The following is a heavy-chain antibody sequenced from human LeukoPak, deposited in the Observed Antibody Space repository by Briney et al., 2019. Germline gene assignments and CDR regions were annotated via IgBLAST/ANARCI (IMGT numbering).Heavy chain of an antibody. Sequence: KPGGSLRLSCAASGFTFSEYYMSWIRQAPGKGLEWVSYISSSSSTIYDADSVKVRFTISRYKAKDSLYLQMNSLRAEDTAVYYCARDHNCGGDCYSEYDAFDIWGQGTMVTVSS. D-gene: IGHD2-21*02. J-gene: IGHJ3*02. CDR2: ISSSSSTI. CDR1: GFTFSEYY. CDR3: ARDHNCGGDCYSEYDAFDI. V-gene: IGHV3-11*04.